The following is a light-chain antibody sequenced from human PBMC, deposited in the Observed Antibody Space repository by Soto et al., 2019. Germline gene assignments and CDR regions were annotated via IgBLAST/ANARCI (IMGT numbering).Light chain of an antibody. Sequence: DIVLTQSPGTLSLSPGERATLSCRASQSVSSKYLAWYQQKPGQPPRVLIYGTSIRATGIPERFSGGGSGTDFTHTITRLEPEDFAVYYCQQYGSSLFTFGPGTKVDFK. V-gene: IGKV3-20*01. CDR1: QSVSSKY. CDR2: GTS. J-gene: IGKJ3*01. CDR3: QQYGSSLFT.